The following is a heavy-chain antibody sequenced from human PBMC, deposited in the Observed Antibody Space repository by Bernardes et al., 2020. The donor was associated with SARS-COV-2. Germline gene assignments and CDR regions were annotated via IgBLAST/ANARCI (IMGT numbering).Heavy chain of an antibody. Sequence: GGSLRLSCAASGFTFSGYWMHWVRQAPGKGLVWVARIKSDGSSTNYADAVKGRFTISRDNVNNKLYLQMNDLRAEDTAVYYCARGTGNYGDWDYWGQGTLVTVSS. V-gene: IGHV3-74*01. CDR3: ARGTGNYGDWDY. D-gene: IGHD1-7*01. CDR2: IKSDGSST. J-gene: IGHJ4*02. CDR1: GFTFSGYW.